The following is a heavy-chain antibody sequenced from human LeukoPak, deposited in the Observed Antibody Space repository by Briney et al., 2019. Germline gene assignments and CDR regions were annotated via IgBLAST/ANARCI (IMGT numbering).Heavy chain of an antibody. D-gene: IGHD1-7*01. CDR2: IYFTGST. V-gene: IGHV4-39*01. CDR3: ARHEPDTGTTDSGFDY. J-gene: IGHJ4*02. Sequence: SETLSLTCTVSGGSLSSSSYYWGRIRQSPGKGLEWIGSIYFTGSTYYNPSLKSRLTISIDASKNQFSLKLSSVTAADTAVYYCARHEPDTGTTDSGFDYWGQGTLVTVSS. CDR1: GGSLSSSSYY.